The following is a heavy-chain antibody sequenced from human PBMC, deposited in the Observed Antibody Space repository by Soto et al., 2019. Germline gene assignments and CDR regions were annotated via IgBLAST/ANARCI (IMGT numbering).Heavy chain of an antibody. J-gene: IGHJ4*02. D-gene: IGHD4-17*01. CDR2: IWYDGSIK. CDR1: GFTFSNYA. Sequence: QVQLVESGGGVVQPGRSLRLSCAPSGFTFSNYAMHWVRQAPGKGLEWVAVIWYDGSIKYYADSVKGRFTISRDNSKNTPHRXMNSLSAEDTAVYYCARDADYGDDPSEDPGYYFDYWGQGTLVTVSS. V-gene: IGHV3-33*01. CDR3: ARDADYGDDPSEDPGYYFDY.